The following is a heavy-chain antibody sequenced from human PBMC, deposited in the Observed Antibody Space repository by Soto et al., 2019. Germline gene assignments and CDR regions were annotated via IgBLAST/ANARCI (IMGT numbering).Heavy chain of an antibody. CDR2: FDPEDGET. J-gene: IGHJ4*02. Sequence: ASVKVSCKVSGYTLTELSMHWVRQAPGKGLEWMGGFDPEDGETIYAQKFQGRVTMTEDTSTDTAYMELSSLRSEDTAVYYCATSVATIGEIDYWGQGTLVTVSS. CDR3: ATSVATIGEIDY. V-gene: IGHV1-24*01. D-gene: IGHD5-12*01. CDR1: GYTLTELS.